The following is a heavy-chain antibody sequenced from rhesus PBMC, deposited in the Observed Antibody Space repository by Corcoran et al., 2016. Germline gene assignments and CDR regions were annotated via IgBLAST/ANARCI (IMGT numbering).Heavy chain of an antibody. CDR3: ARGTYYYDSGYSDY. D-gene: IGHD3-28*01. J-gene: IGHJ4*01. CDR2: IYGSSGST. Sequence: QVQLQESGPGVVKPSETLSLTCAVSGGSISSGYDWSWIRQPPGKGLERIGYIYGSSGSTNYNPSLKNRVTISKDASKNQCSLKLSSVTAADTVVYYCARGTYYYDSGYSDYWGQGVLVTVSS. CDR1: GGSISSGYD. V-gene: IGHV4-76*01.